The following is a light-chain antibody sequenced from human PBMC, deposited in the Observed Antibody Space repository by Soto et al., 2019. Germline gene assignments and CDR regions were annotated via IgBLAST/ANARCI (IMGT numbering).Light chain of an antibody. CDR1: NMGSKS. CDR3: QVWDSSSDLLYV. Sequence: YEPTQPPSVSVAPGQTARITCGGNNMGSKSVHWYQQKPGQAPVLVVYDDSDRPSGIPERFSGSNSGNTATLTISRVEAGDEADYYCQVWDSSSDLLYVFGTGTKLTVL. J-gene: IGLJ1*01. CDR2: DDS. V-gene: IGLV3-21*02.